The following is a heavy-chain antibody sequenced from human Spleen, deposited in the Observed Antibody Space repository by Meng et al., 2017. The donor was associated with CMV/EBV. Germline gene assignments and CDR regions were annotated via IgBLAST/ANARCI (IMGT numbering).Heavy chain of an antibody. Sequence: QIQVVQSGPELRRPGASVKVSCKASGYKFDIYGITWVRQAPGQGLEWVGWVGAENGETNYGQKFQGRVTVTADTFTKTAYMEMRSLRSDDSAIYYCARAGAAVTTNFDFWGQGTLVTVSS. V-gene: IGHV1-18*01. J-gene: IGHJ4*02. CDR3: ARAGAAVTTNFDF. CDR2: VGAENGET. D-gene: IGHD4-17*01. CDR1: GYKFDIYG.